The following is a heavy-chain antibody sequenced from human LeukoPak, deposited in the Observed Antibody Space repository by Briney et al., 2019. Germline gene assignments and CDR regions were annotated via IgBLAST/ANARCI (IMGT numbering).Heavy chain of an antibody. J-gene: IGHJ4*02. Sequence: PSETLPLTCTVSGGSITSYYWSWIRQPPGKGLEYIGNIYYSGSTNYNPSLKSRVTISVDTSKNQFSLKLSSVTAADTAVYYCARWDDKRPLWGQGTLVTVSS. D-gene: IGHD3-9*01. CDR1: GGSITSYY. CDR3: ARWDDKRPL. V-gene: IGHV4-59*01. CDR2: IYYSGST.